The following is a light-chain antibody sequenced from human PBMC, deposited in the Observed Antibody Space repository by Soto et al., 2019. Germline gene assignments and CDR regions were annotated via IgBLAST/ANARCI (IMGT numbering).Light chain of an antibody. CDR3: QQLNSYL. Sequence: IQLTQSPSSLSASVGDRVTITCRASQGISSYLACYQQKPGKAPKLLIYAASTLQSGVPSRFSGSGSGTDFTLTISSLQPEDFATYYCQQLNSYLFGPGTKVDI. CDR2: AAS. J-gene: IGKJ3*01. V-gene: IGKV1-9*01. CDR1: QGISSY.